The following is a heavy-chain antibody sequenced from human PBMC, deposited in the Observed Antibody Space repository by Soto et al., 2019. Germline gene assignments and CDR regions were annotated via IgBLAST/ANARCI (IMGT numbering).Heavy chain of an antibody. CDR2: ISYDGSHT. V-gene: IGHV3-30*18. J-gene: IGHJ6*02. CDR1: GFTFSNYG. CDR3: AKRRGDHCNYSRGIGV. D-gene: IGHD4-4*01. Sequence: QVQLVESGGGVVQPGRSLRLSCAASGFTFSNYGIHWVRQAPGKGLVWVTVISYDGSHTYNAAPVKGRFTISRDNSKNTVNLEMKRLRDEDPAVYYCAKRRGDHCNYSRGIGVWGQGTTVTVSS.